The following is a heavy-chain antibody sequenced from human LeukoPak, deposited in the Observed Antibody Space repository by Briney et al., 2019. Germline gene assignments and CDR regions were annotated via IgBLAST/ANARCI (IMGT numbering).Heavy chain of an antibody. CDR3: ARDIYDFLSGYSNDAFGI. D-gene: IGHD3-3*01. CDR1: GYTFTGYY. Sequence: ASVKVSCKTSGYTFTGYYMHWVRQAPGQGLEWMGRINPSSGGTNYAQKFQGRVTMTRDASISTAYMELSRLRSDDTAFYYCARDIYDFLSGYSNDAFGIWGQGTMVTVSS. CDR2: INPSSGGT. V-gene: IGHV1-2*06. J-gene: IGHJ3*02.